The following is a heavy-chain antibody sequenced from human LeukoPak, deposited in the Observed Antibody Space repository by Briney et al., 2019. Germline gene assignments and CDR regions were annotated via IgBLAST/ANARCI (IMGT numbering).Heavy chain of an antibody. CDR3: ATGDGKLGYNFDY. CDR1: GYTLTELS. D-gene: IGHD7-27*01. J-gene: IGHJ4*02. V-gene: IGHV1-24*01. Sequence: GASVKVSCTVSGYTLTELSMHWVRQAPGKGLEWMGGFDPEDGETIYAQKFQGRVTMTEDTSTDTAYMELSSLRSEDTAVYYCATGDGKLGYNFDYWGQGTLATVSS. CDR2: FDPEDGET.